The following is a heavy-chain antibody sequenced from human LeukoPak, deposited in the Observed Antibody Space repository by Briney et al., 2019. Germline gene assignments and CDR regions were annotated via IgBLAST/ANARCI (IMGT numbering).Heavy chain of an antibody. CDR2: ITSSGDST. Sequence: GGSLRLSCAASGFTFSTYAMRWVRQAPGKGLEWVSSITSSGDSTYYADSVKGRFTISRDNSKNTLYLQMNSLRAEDTALYYCADSNYWYPVDYWGQGTLVTVSS. V-gene: IGHV3-23*01. D-gene: IGHD4-11*01. CDR3: ADSNYWYPVDY. J-gene: IGHJ4*02. CDR1: GFTFSTYA.